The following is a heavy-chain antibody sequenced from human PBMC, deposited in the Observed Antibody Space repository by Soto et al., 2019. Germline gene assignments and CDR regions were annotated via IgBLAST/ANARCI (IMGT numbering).Heavy chain of an antibody. CDR2: IYYSGST. Sequence: SETLSLTCTVSGGSISSSSYYWGWIRQPPGKGLEWIGSIYYSGSTYYNPSLKSRVTISVDTSKNQFSLKLSSVTAADTAVYYCARHAGKIYDFWSGPPDYWGQGTLVTVSS. CDR3: ARHAGKIYDFWSGPPDY. V-gene: IGHV4-39*01. J-gene: IGHJ4*02. CDR1: GGSISSSSYY. D-gene: IGHD3-3*01.